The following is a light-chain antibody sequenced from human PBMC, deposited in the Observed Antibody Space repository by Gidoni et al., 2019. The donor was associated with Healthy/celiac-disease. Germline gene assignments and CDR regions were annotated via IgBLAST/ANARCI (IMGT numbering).Light chain of an antibody. J-gene: IGKJ1*01. CDR1: QSISSW. Sequence: DIQMTQSPATLSASVGDRVTINCRASQSISSWLAWYQQKPGNAPKLLIYKASSLESGVPSRFSGSGSGTEFTLTISSLQPDNFATYYCQQYNSYSRTFGQGTKVEIK. CDR2: KAS. V-gene: IGKV1-5*03. CDR3: QQYNSYSRT.